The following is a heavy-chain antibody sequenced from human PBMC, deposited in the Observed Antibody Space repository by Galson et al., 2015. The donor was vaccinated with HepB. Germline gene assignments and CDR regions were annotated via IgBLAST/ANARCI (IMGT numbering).Heavy chain of an antibody. V-gene: IGHV3-64*01. CDR2: ISSNGGST. Sequence: SLRLSCAASGFTFSSYAMHWVRQAPGKGLEYVSAISSNGGSTYYANSVKGGFTISRDNSKNTLYLQMGSLRAEDMAVYYCASSTSMVDGAFDIWGQGTMVTVSS. J-gene: IGHJ3*02. CDR3: ASSTSMVDGAFDI. D-gene: IGHD2-2*01. CDR1: GFTFSSYA.